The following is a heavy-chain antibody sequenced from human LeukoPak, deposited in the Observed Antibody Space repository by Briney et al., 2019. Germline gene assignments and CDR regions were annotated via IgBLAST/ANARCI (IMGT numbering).Heavy chain of an antibody. D-gene: IGHD5-18*01. J-gene: IGHJ4*02. V-gene: IGHV3-21*01. CDR3: ARDLRYSYGPPLDY. CDR2: IGTSNSDR. Sequence: GGSLRLSCAGSGFSFSYQGMTWVRQAPGKGLEWVSSIGTSNSDRYYADSVKGRFTISRDNSKNSLYLQMNSLRAEDTAVYYCARDLRYSYGPPLDYWGQGTLVTVSS. CDR1: GFSFSYQG.